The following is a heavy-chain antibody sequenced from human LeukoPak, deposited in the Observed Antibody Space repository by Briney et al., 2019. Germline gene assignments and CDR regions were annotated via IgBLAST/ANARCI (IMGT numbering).Heavy chain of an antibody. V-gene: IGHV4-61*09. D-gene: IGHD6-13*01. J-gene: IGHJ4*02. Sequence: SQTLSLTCIVSGGSISSANYCWSWIRQPAGKGLEWIGHIHTSGSTNYNPSLKSRVTISVDASKNQFSLKLSSVTAADTAVYYCARGGIAAIDYWGQGTLVTVSS. CDR2: IHTSGST. CDR3: ARGGIAAIDY. CDR1: GGSISSANYC.